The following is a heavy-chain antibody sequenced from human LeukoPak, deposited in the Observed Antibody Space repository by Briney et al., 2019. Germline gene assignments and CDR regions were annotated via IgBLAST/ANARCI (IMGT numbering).Heavy chain of an antibody. V-gene: IGHV3-7*03. CDR2: IKQDGSEK. Sequence: PGGSLRLSCAASGFTFSAYWMHWVRQAPGKGLEWVANIKQDGSEKYYVDSVKGRFTISRDNAKDSLYLQMNSLRAGDTAVYYCVRAMNVWGQGTTVTVSS. CDR1: GFTFSAYW. CDR3: VRAMNV. J-gene: IGHJ6*02.